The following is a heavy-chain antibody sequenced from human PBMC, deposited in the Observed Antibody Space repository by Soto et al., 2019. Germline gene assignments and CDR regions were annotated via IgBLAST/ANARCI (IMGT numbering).Heavy chain of an antibody. D-gene: IGHD3-22*01. J-gene: IGHJ4*02. CDR2: ISYDGAEK. CDR1: GLKFSVFA. Sequence: QVQLVESGGGVVQPGRSLTLSCAASGLKFSVFAMHWVRQAPGKGLEWVAFISYDGAEKDYADSAKGRFTISRDNAKNTLYLQTNILRPEDTAMYYWARDYNDGRGRYDYWGQGTLVTVST. CDR3: ARDYNDGRGRYDY. V-gene: IGHV3-30-3*01.